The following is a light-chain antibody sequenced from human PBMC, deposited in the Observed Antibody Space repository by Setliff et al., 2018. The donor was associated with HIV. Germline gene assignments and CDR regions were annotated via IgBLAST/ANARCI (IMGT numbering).Light chain of an antibody. Sequence: QSVLAQPASVSGSPGQSNTTSCTGTSSDVGRYDLVSWYQQHPGKAPKLMIYQASRRPSGVSNRFSASKSGNTASLTISGLQAEDEADYYCCSNTGSNTYVFGSGTKVTVL. J-gene: IGLJ1*01. CDR1: SSDVGRYDL. CDR2: QAS. CDR3: CSNTGSNTYV. V-gene: IGLV2-23*01.